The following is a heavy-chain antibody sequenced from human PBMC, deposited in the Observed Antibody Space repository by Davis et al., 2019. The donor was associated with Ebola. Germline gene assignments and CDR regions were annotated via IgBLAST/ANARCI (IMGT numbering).Heavy chain of an antibody. CDR1: GGSFSGYY. CDR2: INHSGST. D-gene: IGHD6-13*01. CDR3: VRVSSSWGAWFDP. J-gene: IGHJ5*02. V-gene: IGHV4-34*01. Sequence: MPSETLSLTCAVYGGSFSGYYWSWIRQPPGKGLEWIGEINHSGSTNYNPSLKSRVTISVDTSKNQFSLRLSSVTAADTAVYYCVRVSSSWGAWFDPWGQGTLVTVSS.